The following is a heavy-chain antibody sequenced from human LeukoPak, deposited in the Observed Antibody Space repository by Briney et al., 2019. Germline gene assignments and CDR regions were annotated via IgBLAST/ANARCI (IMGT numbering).Heavy chain of an antibody. V-gene: IGHV4-59*12. CDR1: GGSISSYY. D-gene: IGHD6-6*01. CDR3: ARGVGYSSSSQYYFDY. CDR2: IYYSGST. J-gene: IGHJ4*02. Sequence: SETLSLTCTVSGGSISSYYWSWIRQPPGKGLEWIGYIYYSGSTNYNPSLKSRVTISVDTSKNQFSLKLRSVTAADTAVYYCARGVGYSSSSQYYFDYWGQGTLVTVSS.